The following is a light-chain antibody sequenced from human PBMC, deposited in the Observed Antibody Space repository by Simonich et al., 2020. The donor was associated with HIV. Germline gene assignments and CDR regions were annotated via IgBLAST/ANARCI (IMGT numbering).Light chain of an antibody. Sequence: DILMTQSPSSLSASVGDRVTITCRASQSISSWLAWYQQKPGKSPKRLIYKASSLESGVPSRFSGSGSGTEFTLTISSLQPDDFATYYCQQYNSYQYTFGQGTKLEIK. CDR2: KAS. J-gene: IGKJ2*01. CDR1: QSISSW. CDR3: QQYNSYQYT. V-gene: IGKV1-5*03.